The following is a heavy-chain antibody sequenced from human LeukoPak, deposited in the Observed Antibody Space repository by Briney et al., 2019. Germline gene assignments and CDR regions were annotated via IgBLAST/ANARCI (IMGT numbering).Heavy chain of an antibody. V-gene: IGHV1-18*01. D-gene: IGHD1-1*01. CDR1: GYTFTSYG. J-gene: IGHJ6*02. CDR2: ISAYNGNT. Sequence: GASVKVSCKASGYTFTSYGISRVRQAPGQGLEWMGWISAYNGNTNYAQKLQGRVTMTTDTSTSTAYMELRSLRSDDTAVYYCARDYGRTNYYYGMDVWGQGTTVTVSS. CDR3: ARDYGRTNYYYGMDV.